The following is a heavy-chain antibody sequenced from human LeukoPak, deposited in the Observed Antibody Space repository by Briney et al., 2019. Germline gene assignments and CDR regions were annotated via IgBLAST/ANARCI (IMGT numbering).Heavy chain of an antibody. CDR1: GGTFSSYA. J-gene: IGHJ5*02. V-gene: IGHV1-69*13. CDR3: ANYYGSGSYGKNWFDP. D-gene: IGHD3-10*01. Sequence: GASVKVSCKASGGTFSSYAISWVRQAPGQGLEWMGGIIPIFGTANYAQKFQGRVTITADESTSTAYMELSSLRSEDTAVYYCANYYGSGSYGKNWFDPWGQGTLVTVSS. CDR2: IIPIFGTA.